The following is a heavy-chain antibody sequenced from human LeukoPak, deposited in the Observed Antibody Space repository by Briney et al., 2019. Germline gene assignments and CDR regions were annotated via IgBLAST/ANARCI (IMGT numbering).Heavy chain of an antibody. CDR2: INSDGTST. CDR3: VRTRTGYSGGY. D-gene: IGHD5-12*01. J-gene: IGHJ4*02. CDR1: GFTFSTYW. Sequence: GGSLRLSCAASGFTFSTYWMHWVRQAPGKGLVWVSRINSDGTSTSYADSVKGRFTISRDNAKNTLYLQMNSPRAEDTAVYYCVRTRTGYSGGYWGQGTLVIVSS. V-gene: IGHV3-74*01.